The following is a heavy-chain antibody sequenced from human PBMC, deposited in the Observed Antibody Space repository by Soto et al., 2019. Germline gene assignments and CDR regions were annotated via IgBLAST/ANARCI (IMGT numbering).Heavy chain of an antibody. CDR2: INPNSGGT. Sequence: ASVKVSCKASGYTFTGYYMHWVRQAPGQGLEWMGWINPNSGGTNYAQKFQGWVTMTRDTSISTAYMELSRLRSDDTAVDYCARDGCSGGSCYLHYYYMDVWGKGTTVTVSS. CDR1: GYTFTGYY. CDR3: ARDGCSGGSCYLHYYYMDV. J-gene: IGHJ6*03. D-gene: IGHD2-15*01. V-gene: IGHV1-2*04.